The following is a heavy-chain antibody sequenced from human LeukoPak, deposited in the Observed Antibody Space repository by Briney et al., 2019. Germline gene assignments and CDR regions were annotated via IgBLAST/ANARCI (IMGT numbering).Heavy chain of an antibody. CDR3: AKDADYYGSFFDY. Sequence: GGSLRLSCAASGFTFSSYAMHCVRQAPSKWPESVSFIRYDRSNKYFADSVKGRITISRDNSKYTLYLQMNILRAEDTAVYYCAKDADYYGSFFDYWGQGTLVTVSS. J-gene: IGHJ4*02. V-gene: IGHV3-30*02. CDR2: IRYDRSNK. CDR1: GFTFSSYA. D-gene: IGHD3-10*01.